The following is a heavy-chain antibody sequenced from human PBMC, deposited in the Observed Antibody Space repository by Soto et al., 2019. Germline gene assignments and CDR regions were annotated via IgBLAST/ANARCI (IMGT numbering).Heavy chain of an antibody. CDR1: GYTFTSYY. D-gene: IGHD2-15*01. CDR3: ARERCSGGSCDASFDY. V-gene: IGHV1-46*01. CDR2: INPSGGST. J-gene: IGHJ4*02. Sequence: QVQLVQSGAEVKKPGASVKVSCKASGYTFTSYYMHWVRQAPGQGLEWMGIINPSGGSTSYAQKFQGRVTMTRDTSTSTVYMELSSLRSEDTAVYYCARERCSGGSCDASFDYWGQGTLVTVSS.